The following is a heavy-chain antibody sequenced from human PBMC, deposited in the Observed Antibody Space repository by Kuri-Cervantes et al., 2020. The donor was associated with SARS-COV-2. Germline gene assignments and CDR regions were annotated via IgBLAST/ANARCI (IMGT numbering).Heavy chain of an antibody. Sequence: GELLKICSNGAGYCFTSYWIGWGRQLPGKGLELMGIIYPGDSDTRYSTFLQGQVTISAENSISTAHLQCSNRKASDPAMYYCARPGYCSGGSCYSLYYWGQGTLVTVSS. J-gene: IGHJ4*02. CDR2: IYPGDSDT. V-gene: IGHV5-51*01. D-gene: IGHD2-15*01. CDR1: GYCFTSYW. CDR3: ARPGYCSGGSCYSLYY.